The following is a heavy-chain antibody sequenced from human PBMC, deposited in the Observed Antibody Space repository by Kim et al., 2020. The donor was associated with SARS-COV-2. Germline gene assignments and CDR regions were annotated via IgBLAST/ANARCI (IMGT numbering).Heavy chain of an antibody. Sequence: GGSLRLSCAASGFTSSNYWMNWVRQAPGKGLEWVANIKGDGSERYYVDSVKGRFTISRDNAKNSLFLQLNSLRAEDTAIYYCAPSGGRGGLNVWGQGTTVTVSS. J-gene: IGHJ6*02. V-gene: IGHV3-7*03. D-gene: IGHD5-12*01. CDR2: IKGDGSER. CDR3: APSGGRGGLNV. CDR1: GFTSSNYW.